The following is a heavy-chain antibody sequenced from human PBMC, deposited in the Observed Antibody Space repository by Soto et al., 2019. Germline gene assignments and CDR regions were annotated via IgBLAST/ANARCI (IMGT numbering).Heavy chain of an antibody. J-gene: IGHJ4*02. CDR2: ISNDGSNR. CDR1: GFTFSSYG. CDR3: AKASSHYGSGSYYTIDY. Sequence: QVQLVESGGGVVQPGRSLRLSCAASGFTFSSYGMHWVRQAPGKGLEWVAVISNDGSNRYYEDSVKGRFTISRDYSKNPVYLQMNSLRAEDTAVYHCAKASSHYGSGSYYTIDYWGQGTLVTVSS. V-gene: IGHV3-30*18. D-gene: IGHD3-10*01.